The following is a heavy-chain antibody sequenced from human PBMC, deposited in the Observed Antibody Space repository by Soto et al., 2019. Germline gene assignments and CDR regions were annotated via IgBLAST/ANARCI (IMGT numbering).Heavy chain of an antibody. V-gene: IGHV3-7*01. Sequence: GGSLRLSCAASGFTFSSYWMSWVRQAPGKGLEWVANIKQDGSEKYYVDSVKGRFTISRDNAKSSLYLQMNSLRAEETAVYYCARDWTGSYCNNGVCHESFDYWGQGTLVTVSS. CDR3: ARDWTGSYCNNGVCHESFDY. D-gene: IGHD2-8*01. CDR1: GFTFSSYW. J-gene: IGHJ4*02. CDR2: IKQDGSEK.